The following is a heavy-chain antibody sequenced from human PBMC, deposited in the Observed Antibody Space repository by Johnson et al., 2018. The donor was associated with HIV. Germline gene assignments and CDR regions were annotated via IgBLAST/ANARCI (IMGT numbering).Heavy chain of an antibody. CDR3: ARDGRDRVTRGSVDV. CDR2: ISYDGSNK. D-gene: IGHD5-18*01. J-gene: IGHJ3*01. Sequence: QVQLVETGGGVVQPGRSLRLSCAASGFTFSSYAMHWVRQAPGKGLEWVAVISYDGSNKYYADSVKGRFTISRDNSKNMVYLQMNSLRPEDTAVYYCARDGRDRVTRGSVDVWGQGTVVTVSS. V-gene: IGHV3-30*14. CDR1: GFTFSSYA.